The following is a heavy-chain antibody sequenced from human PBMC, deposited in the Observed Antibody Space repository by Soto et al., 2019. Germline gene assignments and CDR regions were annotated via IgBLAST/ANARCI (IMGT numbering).Heavy chain of an antibody. CDR1: GGSISSSSYY. D-gene: IGHD3-22*01. J-gene: IGHJ4*02. V-gene: IGHV4-39*01. CDR2: IYYSGST. CDR3: ARQTATYYYDSSGYSIGDY. Sequence: SETLSLTCTVSGGSISSSSYYWGWIRQPPGKGLEWIGSIYYSGSTYYNPSLKSRVTISVDTSKNQFSLKLSSVTAADTAVYYCARQTATYYYDSSGYSIGDYWGQGTLVTVSS.